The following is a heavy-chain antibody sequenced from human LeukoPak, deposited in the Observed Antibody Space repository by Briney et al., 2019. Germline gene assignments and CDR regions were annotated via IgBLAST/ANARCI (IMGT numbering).Heavy chain of an antibody. V-gene: IGHV5-51*01. Sequence: GESLKISCKGSGYSFTSYWIGWVRQMPGKGLEWMGIIYPGDSDTRYSPSFQGQVTISADTSISTAYMELSRLRSDDTAVYYCASTRRGPYYYYYMDVWGKGTTVTVSS. CDR3: ASTRRGPYYYYYMDV. D-gene: IGHD3-10*01. CDR1: GYSFTSYW. J-gene: IGHJ6*03. CDR2: IYPGDSDT.